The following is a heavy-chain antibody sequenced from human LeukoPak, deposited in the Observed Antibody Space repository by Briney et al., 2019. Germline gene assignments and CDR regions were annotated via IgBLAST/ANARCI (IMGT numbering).Heavy chain of an antibody. CDR1: GYTFTGYY. CDR2: INPNSGGT. CDR3: ARAGGRSIAVAGRGAFDY. V-gene: IGHV1-2*02. J-gene: IGHJ4*02. D-gene: IGHD6-19*01. Sequence: ASVEVSCKASGYTFTGYYMHWVRQAPGQGLEWMGWINPNSGGTNYAQKFQGRVTMTRDTSISTAYMELSRLRSDDTAVYYCARAGGRSIAVAGRGAFDYWGQGTLVTVSS.